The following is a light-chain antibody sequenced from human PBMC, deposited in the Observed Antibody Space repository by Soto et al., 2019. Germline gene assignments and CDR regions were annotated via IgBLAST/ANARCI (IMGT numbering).Light chain of an antibody. J-gene: IGKJ4*01. Sequence: EIVMTQSPATLTVSPGERATLSCRASQSVGRDLAWYQQKPCQAPRLLIYGASTWAPGIPASFTGSGSGTGFPLTLKSPQAGDSGVYYCSQYNYWALTFGGGTKVEIK. CDR2: GAS. CDR1: QSVGRD. CDR3: SQYNYWALT. V-gene: IGKV3-15*01.